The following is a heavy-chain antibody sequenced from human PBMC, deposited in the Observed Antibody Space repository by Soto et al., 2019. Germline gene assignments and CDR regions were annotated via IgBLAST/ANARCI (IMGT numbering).Heavy chain of an antibody. Sequence: EVQLLESGGGMVQPGGSLRLSCAASGFTFSNYAMTWVRQAPGKGLEWVSAISGSGGTTYYADSVKGRFTISRDNSKNTLYLQMNSLGVEETALYYGAKDGGGLAAAAVRPLGASDCWGQGTLVTVSS. CDR2: ISGSGGTT. J-gene: IGHJ4*02. V-gene: IGHV3-23*01. CDR3: AKDGGGLAAAAVRPLGASDC. CDR1: GFTFSNYA. D-gene: IGHD6-13*01.